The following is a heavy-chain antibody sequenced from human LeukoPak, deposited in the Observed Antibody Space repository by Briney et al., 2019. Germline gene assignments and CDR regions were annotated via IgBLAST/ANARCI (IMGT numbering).Heavy chain of an antibody. CDR1: GFTFNYHV. Sequence: PWGSLRLSCAASGFTFNYHVLHWVRQAPGKGLEWVAAISHDGIHKYLADSVKGRFTVSRDNSTSTLFLQMSSLRPEHTAEYHCARYWPREETILGVVCDHWGQGTLVTVSS. CDR2: ISHDGIHK. D-gene: IGHD3-3*01. V-gene: IGHV3-30*15. J-gene: IGHJ4*02. CDR3: ARYWPREETILGVVCDH.